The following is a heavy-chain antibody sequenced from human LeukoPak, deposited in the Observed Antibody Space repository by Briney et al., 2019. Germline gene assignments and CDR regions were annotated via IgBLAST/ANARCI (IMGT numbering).Heavy chain of an antibody. Sequence: ASVKVSCKASGGTFSSYTISWVRQAPGQGLEWMGRIIPILGIANYAQKFQGRVTMTRDTSTSTVYMELSSLRSEDTAVYYCARGDYYDSSGGWFDPWGQGTLVTVSS. J-gene: IGHJ5*02. CDR2: IIPILGIA. D-gene: IGHD3-22*01. CDR3: ARGDYYDSSGGWFDP. CDR1: GGTFSSYT. V-gene: IGHV1-69*02.